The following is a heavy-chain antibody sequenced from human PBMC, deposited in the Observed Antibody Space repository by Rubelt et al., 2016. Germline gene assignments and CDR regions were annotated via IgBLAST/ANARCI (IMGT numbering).Heavy chain of an antibody. D-gene: IGHD4-17*01. CDR1: GFTFSNYW. CDR2: INSDGSTI. Sequence: EVQLVESGGGLVKPGGSLRLSCAASGFTFSNYWMHWVRQAPGKGLVWVARINSDGSTINYADSVKGRFTISRDNAKNTLYLQMNRLRAEDTAVHYCVRRGDDAFDVWGQGTMVTVSS. J-gene: IGHJ3*01. CDR3: VRRGDDAFDV. V-gene: IGHV3-74*02.